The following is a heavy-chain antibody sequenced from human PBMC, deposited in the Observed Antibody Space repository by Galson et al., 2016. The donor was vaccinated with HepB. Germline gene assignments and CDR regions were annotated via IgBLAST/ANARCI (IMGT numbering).Heavy chain of an antibody. D-gene: IGHD6-19*01. CDR1: GFSFSDYY. CDR3: ARDEGAVAVFNY. Sequence: SLRLSCAASGFSFSDYYMAWIRQAPGKGLQWVAYVSSSGRTIYYGDSVKGRFTISRDNPKNPLYLQMNSLIAEDTAVYYCARDEGAVAVFNYWGQGSVATVSS. CDR2: VSSSGRTI. V-gene: IGHV3-11*01. J-gene: IGHJ4*02.